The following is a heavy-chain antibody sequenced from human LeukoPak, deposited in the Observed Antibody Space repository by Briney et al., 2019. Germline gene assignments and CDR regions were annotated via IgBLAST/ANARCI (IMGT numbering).Heavy chain of an antibody. CDR1: GYTFTGYY. CDR2: INPNSGGT. V-gene: IGHV1-2*02. CDR3: ARPPARVVPGANFIWYFDL. D-gene: IGHD2-2*01. J-gene: IGHJ2*01. Sequence: ASVKVSCKASGYTFTGYYMHWVRQAPGQGLEWMGWINPNSGGTNYAQKFQGRVTMTRDTSISTAYMELSRLRSDDTAVYYCARPPARVVPGANFIWYFDLWGRGNLVTVSS.